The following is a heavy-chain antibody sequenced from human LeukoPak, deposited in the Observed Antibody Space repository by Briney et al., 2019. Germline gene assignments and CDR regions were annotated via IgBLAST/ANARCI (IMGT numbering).Heavy chain of an antibody. CDR2: IYSGGST. CDR1: GFTFSSYW. Sequence: GGSLRLSCAASGFTFSSYWMSWVRQAPGKGLEWVSVIYSGGSTYYADSVKGRFTISRDNSKNSLYLQMNSLGAEDTAVYYCARDLAVVVPAAARGFDPWGQGTLVTVSS. CDR3: ARDLAVVVPAAARGFDP. D-gene: IGHD2-2*01. J-gene: IGHJ5*02. V-gene: IGHV3-66*01.